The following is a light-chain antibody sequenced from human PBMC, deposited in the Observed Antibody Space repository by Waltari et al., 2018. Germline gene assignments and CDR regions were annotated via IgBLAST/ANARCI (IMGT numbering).Light chain of an antibody. Sequence: QLVLTQSPSASASLGASVKLTCTLSSGHSSNVVAWLQQRPEKGPRYLMKVNSDGSHSRGDESPDRFSGSSSGAERYLTISNLQSEDEADYYCQTGGHGTWVFGGGTGLTVV. J-gene: IGLJ3*02. CDR2: VNSDGSH. CDR1: SGHSSNV. CDR3: QTGGHGTWV. V-gene: IGLV4-69*01.